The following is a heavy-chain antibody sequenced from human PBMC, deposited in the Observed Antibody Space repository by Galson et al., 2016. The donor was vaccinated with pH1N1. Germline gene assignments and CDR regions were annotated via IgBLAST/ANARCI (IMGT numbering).Heavy chain of an antibody. V-gene: IGHV3-74*01. CDR3: IREMS. Sequence: SLRLSCAASGIPFSSNKWMHWVRQSPGKGLEWVSVLKSDGTSARYADSVKGRFTISRDNAKNTLYLQMNSLRVEDTSVYYCIREMSWGQGVLVTVSS. CDR2: LKSDGTSA. CDR1: GIPFSSNKW. J-gene: IGHJ5*02.